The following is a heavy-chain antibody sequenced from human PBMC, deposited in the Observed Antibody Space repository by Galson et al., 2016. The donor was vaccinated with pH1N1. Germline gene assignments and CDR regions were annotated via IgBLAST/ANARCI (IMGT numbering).Heavy chain of an antibody. J-gene: IGHJ6*02. CDR1: GFTFSSDG. CDR3: ARADYGDYVGYFDL. D-gene: IGHD4-17*01. V-gene: IGHV3-33*01. CDR2: IWYDGSNK. Sequence: SLRLSCAASGFTFSSDGMHWVRQAPGKGLEWVAVIWYDGSNKYYADSVKGRFTISRDNSKNKRYLQMNSLRAEDTAVYYCARADYGDYVGYFDLWGQGTTVTVSS.